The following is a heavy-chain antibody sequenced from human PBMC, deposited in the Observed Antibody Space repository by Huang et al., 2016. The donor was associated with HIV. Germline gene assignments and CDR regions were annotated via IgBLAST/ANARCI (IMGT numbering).Heavy chain of an antibody. J-gene: IGHJ4*02. CDR1: GYNFVSYT. CDR2: IGDYSGNR. CDR3: ARGVPALGIRGRYYFDS. V-gene: IGHV1-18*04. D-gene: IGHD7-27*01. Sequence: QVHLVQSGAEVKKPGASVRVSCKTSGYNFVSYTIAWVRQAPGQGLEWMGWIGDYSGNRNYAQNVQVRVHMTTDRSTSTAYMELRRLRPDDTAVYYCARGVPALGIRGRYYFDSWGQGTLVTVSS.